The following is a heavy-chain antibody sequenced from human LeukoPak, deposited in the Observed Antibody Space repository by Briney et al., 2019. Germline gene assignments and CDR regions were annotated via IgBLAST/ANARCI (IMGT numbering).Heavy chain of an antibody. J-gene: IGHJ4*02. CDR1: GGSFSGYY. V-gene: IGHV4-34*01. Sequence: SETLSLTCAVYGGSFSGYYWSWIRQPPGKGLEWIGEINHSGSTNYHPSLKSRVTISVDTSKNQFSLKLSSVTAADTAVYYCARGVRIYYDSSGYYLPIPYYFDYWGQGTLVTVSS. CDR2: INHSGST. D-gene: IGHD3-22*01. CDR3: ARGVRIYYDSSGYYLPIPYYFDY.